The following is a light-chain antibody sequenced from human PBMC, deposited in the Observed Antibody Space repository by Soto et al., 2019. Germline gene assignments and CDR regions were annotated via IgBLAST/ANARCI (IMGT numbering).Light chain of an antibody. CDR3: AAWDDSLSGYV. J-gene: IGLJ1*01. CDR1: SSNIGINY. V-gene: IGLV1-47*01. Sequence: QSVLTQPPSASGTPGQRVTISCSGSSSNIGINYVYWYQQLPGTAPKLLIYRNNQRPSGVPDRFSGSKSGTSASLAISGRRSEDEADYYCAAWDDSLSGYVFGTGTKLTVL. CDR2: RNN.